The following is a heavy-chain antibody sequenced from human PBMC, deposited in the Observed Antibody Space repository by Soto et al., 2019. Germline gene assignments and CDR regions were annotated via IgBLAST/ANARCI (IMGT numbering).Heavy chain of an antibody. V-gene: IGHV3-43*01. Sequence: GSLRLSGAASGFRCDDYNLHWVRQAPGKGLEWVSLITCNGGNKYYEDSVKGRFTISRDGTTQSVSLQMTSLKREDTGVYYCARETLSFGSALDVWGQGTTVTVSS. CDR3: ARETLSFGSALDV. J-gene: IGHJ6*02. D-gene: IGHD3-3*01. CDR1: GFRCDDYN. CDR2: ITCNGGNK.